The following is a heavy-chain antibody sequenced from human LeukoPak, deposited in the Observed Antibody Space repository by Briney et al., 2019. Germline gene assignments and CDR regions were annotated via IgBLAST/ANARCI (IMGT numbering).Heavy chain of an antibody. D-gene: IGHD6-13*01. J-gene: IGHJ4*02. V-gene: IGHV4-39*01. CDR2: IYYSGST. Sequence: SETLSLTCTVSGGSISSSSYYWGWIRQPPGKGLEWIGSIYYSGSTYYNPSLKSRVTMSIDTSKNQFSLKPSSVTAADTAVYYCARSRHIAAAYYFDYWGQGTLVTVSS. CDR1: GGSISSSSYY. CDR3: ARSRHIAAAYYFDY.